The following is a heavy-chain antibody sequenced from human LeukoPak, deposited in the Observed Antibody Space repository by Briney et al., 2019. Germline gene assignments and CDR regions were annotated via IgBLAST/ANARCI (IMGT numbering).Heavy chain of an antibody. D-gene: IGHD5-18*01. CDR3: AGHTAMAPFDY. Sequence: GGSLRLSCAASGFIVSSSYMSWVRQAPGKGLEWVSVIYSGGSTYYADSVKGRFTISRDNSKNTLYLQMNSLRAEDTAVYDCAGHTAMAPFDYWGQGTLVTVSS. CDR1: GFIVSSSY. J-gene: IGHJ4*02. V-gene: IGHV3-53*01. CDR2: IYSGGST.